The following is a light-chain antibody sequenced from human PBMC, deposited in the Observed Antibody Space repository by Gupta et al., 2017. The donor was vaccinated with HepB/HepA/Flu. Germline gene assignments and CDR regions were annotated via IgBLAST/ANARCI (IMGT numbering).Light chain of an antibody. V-gene: IGLV2-23*02. CDR3: CSYAGSSTFYVV. CDR1: SSDVGSYNL. CDR2: EVS. J-gene: IGLJ2*01. Sequence: QSALTQPASVSGSPGQSNTISCTGTSSDVGSYNLVSWYQQHPGKAPKLMIYEVSKRPSGVSNRFSGSKSGNTASLTISGLQAEDEADYYCCSYAGSSTFYVVFGGGTKLTVL.